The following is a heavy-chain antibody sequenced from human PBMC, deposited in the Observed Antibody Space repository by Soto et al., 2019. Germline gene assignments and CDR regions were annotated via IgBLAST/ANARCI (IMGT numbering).Heavy chain of an antibody. CDR3: AHTYYLLIRFDP. CDR2: IYWDDDK. D-gene: IGHD3-10*01. CDR1: GFSLSTSGVG. V-gene: IGHV2-5*02. J-gene: IGHJ5*02. Sequence: QITLKESGPTLVKPTQTLTLTCTFSGFSLSTSGVGVGWIRQPPGKALEWLALIYWDDDKRYRPSLKSRLTITKDPSKNQVVLTMTNMDPVDTVTYYCAHTYYLLIRFDPWGQGTLVTVSS.